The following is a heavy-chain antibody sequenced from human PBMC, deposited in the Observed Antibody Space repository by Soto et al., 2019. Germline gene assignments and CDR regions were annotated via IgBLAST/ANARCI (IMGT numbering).Heavy chain of an antibody. V-gene: IGHV3-30*18. J-gene: IGHJ5*02. CDR2: ISYDGSNK. CDR1: GFTFSSYG. Sequence: GGSLRLSCAASGFTFSSYGMHWVRQAPGKGLEWVAVISYDGSNKYYADSVKGRFTISRDNSKNTLYLQMNSLRAEDTAVYYCANPFHYYDSSGYGTWGQGTLVTVSS. CDR3: ANPFHYYDSSGYGT. D-gene: IGHD3-22*01.